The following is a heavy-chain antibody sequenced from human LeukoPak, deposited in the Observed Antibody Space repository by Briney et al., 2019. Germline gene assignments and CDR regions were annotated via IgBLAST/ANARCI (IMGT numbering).Heavy chain of an antibody. CDR1: GGSISSYY. J-gene: IGHJ4*02. CDR2: ISYSGST. D-gene: IGHD5-18*01. CDR3: ARYSYGFND. V-gene: IGHV4-59*01. Sequence: PSETLSLTCSVSGGSISSYYWSWIRQPPGKGLEWIGYISYSGSTNYNPSLKSRVTISGDTSKNQFSLKLSSVTAADTAVYYCARYSYGFNDWGQGTLVTVSS.